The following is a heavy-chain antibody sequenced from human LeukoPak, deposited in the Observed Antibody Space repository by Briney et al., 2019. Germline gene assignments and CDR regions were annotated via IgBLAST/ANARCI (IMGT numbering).Heavy chain of an antibody. CDR1: AFTFSDLY. CDR3: ARDSRAVAGLFYYYGMDV. V-gene: IGHV3-64*01. Sequence: GGSLRLSCAASAFTFSDLYMDWVRQAPGKGLEYVSAISSNGGSTYYANSVKGRFTISRDNSKNTLHLQMGSLRAEDMAVYYCARDSRAVAGLFYYYGMDVWGQGTTVTVSS. J-gene: IGHJ6*02. D-gene: IGHD6-19*01. CDR2: ISSNGGST.